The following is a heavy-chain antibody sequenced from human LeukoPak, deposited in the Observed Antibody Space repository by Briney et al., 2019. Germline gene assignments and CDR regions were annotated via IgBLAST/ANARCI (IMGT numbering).Heavy chain of an antibody. CDR3: ARNNSVGDNAWWFDP. J-gene: IGHJ5*02. CDR1: GYTFTSYY. Sequence: ASVRVSCKASGYTFTSYYMHWVRQAPGQGLEWMGLINPTGGSTGYAQKFQGRVTMTRDMSTSTDYMELSSLRSEDTAIYYCARNNSVGDNAWWFDPWGQGTLVTVSS. D-gene: IGHD1-26*01. CDR2: INPTGGST. V-gene: IGHV1-46*01.